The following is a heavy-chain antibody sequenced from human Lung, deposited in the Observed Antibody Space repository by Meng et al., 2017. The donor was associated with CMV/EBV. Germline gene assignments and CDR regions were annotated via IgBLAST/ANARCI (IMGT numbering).Heavy chain of an antibody. Sequence: SETLSLTCAVYGGSFSGYYWSWIRQPPGKGLEWIGEINHSGSTVYNPSLKSRVTISVDTSKKQFSLKLSPVTAADTAVYYCVRMKTDETTFKNYYYGMDVXGQGXTVTVSS. J-gene: IGHJ6*02. CDR3: VRMKTDETTFKNYYYGMDV. CDR1: GGSFSGYY. V-gene: IGHV4-34*01. D-gene: IGHD1-1*01. CDR2: INHSGST.